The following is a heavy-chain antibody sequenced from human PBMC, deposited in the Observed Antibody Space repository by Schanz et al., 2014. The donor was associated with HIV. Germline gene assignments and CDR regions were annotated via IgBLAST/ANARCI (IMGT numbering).Heavy chain of an antibody. CDR3: AREDGWFGDIYYFGLDV. J-gene: IGHJ6*02. D-gene: IGHD3-10*01. CDR2: IWYDGSKK. CDR1: GFTFSSYG. Sequence: QVQLVESGGGVVQPGRSLRLSCAASGFTFSSYGIHWVRQAPGKGLEWVALIWYDGSKKYYADSVKGRFTISRDNAKNSLYLQMNTLRAEDTAVYYCAREDGWFGDIYYFGLDVWGRGTTVTVSS. V-gene: IGHV3-33*01.